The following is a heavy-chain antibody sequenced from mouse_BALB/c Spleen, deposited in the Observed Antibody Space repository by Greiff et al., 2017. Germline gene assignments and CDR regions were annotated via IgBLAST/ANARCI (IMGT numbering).Heavy chain of an antibody. CDR3: ARGDWYFDV. CDR2: IDPANGNT. CDR1: GFNIKDTY. J-gene: IGHJ1*01. V-gene: IGHV14-3*02. Sequence: EVQLQQSGAELVKPGASVKLSCTASGFNIKDTYMHWVKQRPEQGLEWIGRIDPANGNTKYDPKFQGKATITADTSSSTAYPQLSSLTSEDTAVYYCARGDWYFDVWGAGTTVTVSS.